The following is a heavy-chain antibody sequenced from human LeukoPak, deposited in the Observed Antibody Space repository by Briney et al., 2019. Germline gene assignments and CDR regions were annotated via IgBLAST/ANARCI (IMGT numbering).Heavy chain of an antibody. V-gene: IGHV3-7*03. CDR1: EFTFSIYW. CDR2: IKQDGNEE. D-gene: IGHD6-13*01. CDR3: TRHATRRPPLSNIAAAGTRSVNDAFDI. Sequence: GGSLRLSCVASEFTFSIYWMSWVRQAPGKGLEWVANIKQDGNEEYYVDSVKGRFTLSRDNAKNSLYLQMNSLKTEDTAVYYCTRHATRRPPLSNIAAAGTRSVNDAFDIWGQGTMVTVSS. J-gene: IGHJ3*02.